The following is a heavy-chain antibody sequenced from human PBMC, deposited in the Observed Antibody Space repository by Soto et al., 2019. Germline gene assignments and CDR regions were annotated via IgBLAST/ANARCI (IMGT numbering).Heavy chain of an antibody. J-gene: IGHJ3*02. CDR2: ISSSSSTI. Sequence: PGGSLRLSCAASGFTFSSYSMNWVRQAPGKGLEWVSYISSSSSTIYYADSVKGRFTISRDNAKNSLYLQMNSLRAEDTAVYYCATERSITMIVVTDAFDIWGQGTMVTVSS. D-gene: IGHD3-22*01. V-gene: IGHV3-48*01. CDR3: ATERSITMIVVTDAFDI. CDR1: GFTFSSYS.